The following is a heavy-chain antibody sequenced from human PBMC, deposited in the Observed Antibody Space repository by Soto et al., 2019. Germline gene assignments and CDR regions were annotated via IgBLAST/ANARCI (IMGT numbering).Heavy chain of an antibody. J-gene: IGHJ6*02. V-gene: IGHV4-61*01. D-gene: IGHD1-1*01. CDR2: IYYTGST. CDR3: ASLPNVYKYTMDV. CDR1: GGSVSSDSYC. Sequence: PSETLSLTCTVSGGSVSSDSYCWSWIRQPPGKGLEGIGYIYYTGSTNYNPSLNTRVTISVDTSKNRFSLKLSSVTAADTAVYYCASLPNVYKYTMDVWGQGTTVTVSS.